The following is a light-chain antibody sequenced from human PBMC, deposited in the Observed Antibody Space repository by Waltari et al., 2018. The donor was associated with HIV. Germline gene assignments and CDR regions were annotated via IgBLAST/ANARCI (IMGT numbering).Light chain of an antibody. CDR1: QSVSISY. CDR3: QQYGSSPPYT. Sequence: EIVLTQSPGTLSLSPGERATLSCRASQSVSISYLAWYQQKPGQAPRLLIYGASSRATCIPDRFSGSGSGTDFTLTISRLEPEDFAVYYCQQYGSSPPYTFGQGTKLDIK. CDR2: GAS. V-gene: IGKV3-20*01. J-gene: IGKJ2*01.